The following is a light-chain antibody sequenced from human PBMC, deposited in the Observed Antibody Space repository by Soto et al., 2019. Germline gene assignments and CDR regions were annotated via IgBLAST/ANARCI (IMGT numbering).Light chain of an antibody. Sequence: IQLTQSPSSLSASVGDRVTITCRASRSISDCLAWYQQKPGKAPNLLIYAASTLQSGVPSRFSGSGSGTDFTLTINSLPPEDFSNYFCQQVNSFPYTFGQGTRLEI. CDR2: AAS. J-gene: IGKJ2*01. CDR3: QQVNSFPYT. V-gene: IGKV1-9*01. CDR1: RSISDC.